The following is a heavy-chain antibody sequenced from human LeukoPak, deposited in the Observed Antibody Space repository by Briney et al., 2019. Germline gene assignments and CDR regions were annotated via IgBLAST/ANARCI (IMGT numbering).Heavy chain of an antibody. Sequence: PGGSLRLSCAAFGFTFDDYAMHWVRQPPGKGLEWVSGISWNSDTIAYADSVEGRFTVSRDNAKNSLYLQMNSLRTDDMALYYCAKGAARRRFYYYMDVWGKGTTVTVSS. J-gene: IGHJ6*03. CDR3: AKGAARRRFYYYMDV. CDR2: ISWNSDTI. V-gene: IGHV3-9*03. CDR1: GFTFDDYA. D-gene: IGHD6-6*01.